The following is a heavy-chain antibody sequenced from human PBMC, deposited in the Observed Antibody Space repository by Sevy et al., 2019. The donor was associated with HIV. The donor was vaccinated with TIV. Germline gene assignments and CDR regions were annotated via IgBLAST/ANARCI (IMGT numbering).Heavy chain of an antibody. D-gene: IGHD3-10*01. CDR1: GYTFTGYY. Sequence: ASVKVSCKASGYTFTGYYMHWVRQAPGQGLEWMGRINPNSGGTNYAQKFQGRVTMTRDTSISTAYMELSRLRSDDTAVYYCARAITMFQGQAIDYWGQGTLVTVSS. CDR3: ARAITMFQGQAIDY. J-gene: IGHJ4*02. CDR2: INPNSGGT. V-gene: IGHV1-2*06.